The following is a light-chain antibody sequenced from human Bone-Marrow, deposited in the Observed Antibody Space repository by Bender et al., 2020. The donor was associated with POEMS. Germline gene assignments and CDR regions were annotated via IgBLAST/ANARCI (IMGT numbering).Light chain of an antibody. CDR1: TSNIGNNY. CDR2: GDD. Sequence: QSVLTQPPSVSAAPGQKVTISCSGGTSNIGNNYVSWYQELPGTAPKLLIYGDDKRPSGIPDRFSGSKSGTSATLGITGLQTGDEANYYCGTWDNSLNAMIFGGGTELTVL. J-gene: IGLJ2*01. CDR3: GTWDNSLNAMI. V-gene: IGLV1-51*02.